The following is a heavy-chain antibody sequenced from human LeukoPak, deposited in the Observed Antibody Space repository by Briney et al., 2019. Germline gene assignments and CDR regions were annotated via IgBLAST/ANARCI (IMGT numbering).Heavy chain of an antibody. CDR1: GFTFSSYG. CDR3: AKDWGNYFASGSSYLDY. V-gene: IGHV3-30*02. CDR2: IRYDGSNK. D-gene: IGHD3-10*01. Sequence: GGSLRLSCAASGFTFSSYGMHWVRQAPGKGLEWVAFIRYDGSNKYYADSVKGRFTISRDNSKNTLYLQMNSLRAEDTAVYYCAKDWGNYFASGSSYLDYWGQGTQVTVSS. J-gene: IGHJ4*02.